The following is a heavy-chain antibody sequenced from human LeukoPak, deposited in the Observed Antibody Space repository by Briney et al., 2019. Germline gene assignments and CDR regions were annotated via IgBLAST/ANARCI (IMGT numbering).Heavy chain of an antibody. CDR1: GFTFSSYG. V-gene: IGHV3-30*18. Sequence: GRSLRLSCAASGFTFSSYGMHWVRQAPGKGLEWVAVISYDGSIKYYADSVKGRFTISRDNSKNTLYLQMNSLRAEDTAVYYCAKDSDVEQQLVLIFDYWGQGTLVTVSS. CDR2: ISYDGSIK. J-gene: IGHJ4*02. D-gene: IGHD6-13*01. CDR3: AKDSDVEQQLVLIFDY.